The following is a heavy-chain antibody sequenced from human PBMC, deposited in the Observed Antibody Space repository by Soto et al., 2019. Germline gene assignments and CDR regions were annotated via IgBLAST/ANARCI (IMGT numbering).Heavy chain of an antibody. V-gene: IGHV3-21*06. CDR3: ARDIGEMSAV. D-gene: IGHD3-10*01. Sequence: GGSLRLSCTGSGFTFRSSTMTWVRQGPGKGLEWVSSISSSSSYIYFADSLKGRFTISRDNAKNSLYLQMNSLRAEDTAVYYCARDIGEMSAVWGQGTQVTVSS. CDR2: ISSSSSYI. J-gene: IGHJ4*02. CDR1: GFTFRSST.